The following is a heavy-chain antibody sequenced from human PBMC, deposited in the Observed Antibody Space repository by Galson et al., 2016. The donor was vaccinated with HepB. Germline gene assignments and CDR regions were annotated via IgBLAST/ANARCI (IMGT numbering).Heavy chain of an antibody. CDR3: ARLSCSGDCSWKYYFDY. Sequence: TLSLTCTVSGGSISSSSHYWGWIRQPPGKGLEWIGSIYYIGITYYNSSLKSRVTISVDTSKNQFSLKLRSVTAADTALYYCARLSCSGDCSWKYYFDYWGQGTLVTVSS. D-gene: IGHD2-21*01. CDR1: GGSISSSSHY. CDR2: IYYIGIT. J-gene: IGHJ4*02. V-gene: IGHV4-39*01.